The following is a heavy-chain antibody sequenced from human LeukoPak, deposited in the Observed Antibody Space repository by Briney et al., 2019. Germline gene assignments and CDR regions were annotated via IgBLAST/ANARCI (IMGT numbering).Heavy chain of an antibody. CDR1: GGSISSSNW. CDR3: ARQGSVGATPLDY. Sequence: SETLSLTCAVSGGSISSSNWWSWVRQPPGRELEWIGEIFHEGSTNYNPSLKSRVTISVDTSKNQFSLNLSSVTAADTAVYYCARQGSVGATPLDYWGQGILVTVSS. V-gene: IGHV4-4*02. D-gene: IGHD1-26*01. CDR2: IFHEGST. J-gene: IGHJ4*02.